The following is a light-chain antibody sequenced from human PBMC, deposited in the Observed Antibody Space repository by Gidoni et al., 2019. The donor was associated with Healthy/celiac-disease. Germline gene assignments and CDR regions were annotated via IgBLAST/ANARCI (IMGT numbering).Light chain of an antibody. Sequence: DIQMTQSPSTLSASVGDRVTITCRASQSISSWLAWYQQNPGKAPKLLIYKASSLESGVPSRFSGSVSGTEFTLTISSLQPDDFATYYCQQYNSYSTWTFGQGTKVEIK. V-gene: IGKV1-5*03. CDR2: KAS. CDR3: QQYNSYSTWT. J-gene: IGKJ1*01. CDR1: QSISSW.